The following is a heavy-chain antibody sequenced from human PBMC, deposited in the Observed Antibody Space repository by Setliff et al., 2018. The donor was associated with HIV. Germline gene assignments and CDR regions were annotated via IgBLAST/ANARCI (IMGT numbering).Heavy chain of an antibody. CDR2: IRSKVYGGTT. V-gene: IGHV3-49*03. CDR3: AKAPNWGSLPDY. J-gene: IGHJ4*02. CDR1: GFTFGDYA. Sequence: GGSLRLSCLTSGFTFGDYALSWFRQAPGKGLEWVAFIRSKVYGGTTEYAASVKGRFAILRDDSTSIAYLQMNSLRVEDTGVYFCAKAPNWGSLPDYWGQGTLVTVSS. D-gene: IGHD7-27*01.